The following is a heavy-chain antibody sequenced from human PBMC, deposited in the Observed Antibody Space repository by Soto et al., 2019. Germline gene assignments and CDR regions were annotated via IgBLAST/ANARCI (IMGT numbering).Heavy chain of an antibody. V-gene: IGHV1-2*02. CDR1: GYTFSAYY. CDR2: IKPNSGRS. D-gene: IGHD2-21*02. J-gene: IGHJ4*01. Sequence: GASVKVSCKASGYTFSAYYMHWVRQAPGQGLEWMGWIKPNSGRSNSAQKFQGRVTMTRDTSISTVYMELSRLTSDDTAVYYCARDGAYCDGDCYSGNLNYFDYWG. CDR3: ARDGAYCDGDCYSGNLNYFDY.